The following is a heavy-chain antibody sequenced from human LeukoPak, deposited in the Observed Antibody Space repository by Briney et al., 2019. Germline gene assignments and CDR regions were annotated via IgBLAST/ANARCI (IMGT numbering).Heavy chain of an antibody. D-gene: IGHD2-2*01. V-gene: IGHV4-34*01. J-gene: IGHJ4*02. CDR2: INHSGST. CDR3: ARFVSRGCSSTSCRDY. Sequence: SETLSLTCAVYGGSFSGYCWSWIRQPPGKGLEWIGEINHSGSTNYNPSLKSRVTISVDTSKNQFSLKLSSVTAADTAVYYCARFVSRGCSSTSCRDYWGQGTLVTVSS. CDR1: GGSFSGYC.